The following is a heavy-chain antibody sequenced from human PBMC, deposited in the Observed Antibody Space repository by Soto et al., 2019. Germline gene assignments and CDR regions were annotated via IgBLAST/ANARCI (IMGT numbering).Heavy chain of an antibody. CDR2: ISGSGGST. J-gene: IGHJ6*02. Sequence: TGGSLRLSCAASGFTFSSYAMSWVRPAPGKGLEWVSAISGSGGSTYYADSVKGRFTISRDNSQNTLYLQMNSLRAEDTAVYYCAKGEEFLEWLAAMDVWGQGTTVTVSS. CDR3: AKGEEFLEWLAAMDV. CDR1: GFTFSSYA. D-gene: IGHD3-3*01. V-gene: IGHV3-23*01.